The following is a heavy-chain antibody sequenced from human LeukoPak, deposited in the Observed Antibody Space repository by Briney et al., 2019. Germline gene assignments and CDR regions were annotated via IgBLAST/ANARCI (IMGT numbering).Heavy chain of an antibody. CDR1: GGSITSPNYY. D-gene: IGHD2-15*01. J-gene: IGHJ3*02. Sequence: SETLSLTCTVSGGSITSPNYYWGWIRQPPGKGLEWIGSIYYRGSTYYNPSLKSRVTISVDTSKNQFSLRLISVTAADTAVYYCATLRYCSGGSCFNAFDIWGQGTIVSVPS. V-gene: IGHV4-39*01. CDR3: ATLRYCSGGSCFNAFDI. CDR2: IYYRGST.